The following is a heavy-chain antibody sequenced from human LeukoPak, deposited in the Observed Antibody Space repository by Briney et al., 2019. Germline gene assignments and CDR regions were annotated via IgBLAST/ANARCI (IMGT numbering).Heavy chain of an antibody. CDR2: IYYSGST. J-gene: IGHJ4*02. V-gene: IGHV4-39*01. CDR3: ARHAIAIAAAGLFDY. D-gene: IGHD6-13*01. Sequence: PSETLSLTCTVSGGSIRSSSYYWGWIRQPPRKGLEWIGSIYYSGSTYYNPSLKSRVTISVDTSKNQFSLKLSSVTAADTAVYYCARHAIAIAAAGLFDYRGQGTLVTVSS. CDR1: GGSIRSSSYY.